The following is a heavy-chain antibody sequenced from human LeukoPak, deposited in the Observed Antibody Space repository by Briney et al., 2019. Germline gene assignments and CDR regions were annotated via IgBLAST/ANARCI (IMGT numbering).Heavy chain of an antibody. J-gene: IGHJ3*02. CDR1: GFTFSSYW. D-gene: IGHD3-10*01. CDR3: AREITINRVDAFDI. Sequence: PGGSLRLSCAASGFTFSSYWMSWIRQAPGKGLEWVSYISSSGSTIYYADSVKGRFTISRDNAKNSLYLQMNSLRAEDTAVYYCAREITINRVDAFDIWGQGTMVTVSS. CDR2: ISSSGSTI. V-gene: IGHV3-11*04.